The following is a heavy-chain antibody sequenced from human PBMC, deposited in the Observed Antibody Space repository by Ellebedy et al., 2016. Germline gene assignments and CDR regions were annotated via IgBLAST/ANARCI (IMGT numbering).Heavy chain of an antibody. CDR2: ISGSGGST. Sequence: GESLKISCAASGFTFSSYGMHWVRQAPGKGLEWVSAISGSGGSTYYADSVKGRFTISRDNSKNTLYLQMNSLRAEDTAVYYCAKDGALYCSGGSCYLNWFDPWGQGTLVTVSS. CDR3: AKDGALYCSGGSCYLNWFDP. D-gene: IGHD2-15*01. CDR1: GFTFSSYG. V-gene: IGHV3-23*01. J-gene: IGHJ5*02.